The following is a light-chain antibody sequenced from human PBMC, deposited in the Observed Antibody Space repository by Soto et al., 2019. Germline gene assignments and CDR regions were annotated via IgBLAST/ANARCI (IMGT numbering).Light chain of an antibody. CDR2: GAS. V-gene: IGKV3-15*01. CDR3: QQYTGWPPRLT. CDR1: QSVGNY. J-gene: IGKJ4*01. Sequence: EIVMTQSPATLSVSPGQTVTLTCRASQSVGNYLGWYQQNPGQAPRLVLYGASTRASGVLDRFSAYGSGTYFTLTISSLLSEDFAIYYCQQYTGWPPRLTFGGGTKVEIK.